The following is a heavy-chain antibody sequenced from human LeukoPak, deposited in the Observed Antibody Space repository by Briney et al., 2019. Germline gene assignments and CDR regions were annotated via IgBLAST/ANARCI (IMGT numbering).Heavy chain of an antibody. CDR2: IYPGDSDT. CDR1: GYTFSSYW. CDR3: ARHQGATKSYYYYGMDV. J-gene: IGHJ6*02. Sequence: PGESLKISCKGSGYTFSSYWIAWVRHMPGKGLEWMGIIYPGDSDTRYSPSFQGQVTISVEKSISTAYLQWSSLKASDTAMYYRARHQGATKSYYYYGMDVWGQGTTVTVSS. D-gene: IGHD5-12*01. V-gene: IGHV5-51*01.